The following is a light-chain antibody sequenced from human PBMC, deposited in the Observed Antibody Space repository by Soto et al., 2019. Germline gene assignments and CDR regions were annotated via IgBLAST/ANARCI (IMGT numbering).Light chain of an antibody. CDR1: QGIRTE. V-gene: IGKV1-6*02. J-gene: IGKJ1*01. CDR2: AAS. CDR3: LQDYNYPRT. Sequence: AIQMTQSPSSLSASVGDRVTITCRASQGIRTELGWYQQRPGEAPKLLIYAASTLQSGVPSRFSGSGSSTDFTLTISSLQPEDFATYYCLQDYNYPRTFGQGTKVEIK.